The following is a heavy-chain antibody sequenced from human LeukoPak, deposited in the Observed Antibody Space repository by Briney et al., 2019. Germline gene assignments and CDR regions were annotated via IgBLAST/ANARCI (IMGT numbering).Heavy chain of an antibody. J-gene: IGHJ4*02. V-gene: IGHV3-30*03. Sequence: GGSLRLSCAPSGFTFSRHGMHWVRQAPGKGLEWVAIISNDGSRKYYAHSVEGRFTISRDNSKNPLYLQMDSLSAQDTAVYSCARDRAWNYFDYWGQGTLVTVSS. CDR3: ARDRAWNYFDY. CDR2: ISNDGSRK. CDR1: GFTFSRHG. D-gene: IGHD3-3*01.